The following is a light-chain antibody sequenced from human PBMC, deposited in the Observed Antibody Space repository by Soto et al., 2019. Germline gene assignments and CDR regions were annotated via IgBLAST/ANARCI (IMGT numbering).Light chain of an antibody. Sequence: EIVLTQSPGTLSLSPGERATLSCRASQSVSSSYLAWYQQKPGQAPRLLIYAASSRATGIPDRFSGSGSGTDFTLTISGLGPEDFAVYYCQQYGSSLFTFGPGTKVDIK. CDR3: QQYGSSLFT. J-gene: IGKJ3*01. CDR1: QSVSSSY. CDR2: AAS. V-gene: IGKV3-20*01.